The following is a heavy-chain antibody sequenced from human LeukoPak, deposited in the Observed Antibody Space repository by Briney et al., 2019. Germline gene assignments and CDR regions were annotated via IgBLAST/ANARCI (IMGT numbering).Heavy chain of an antibody. J-gene: IGHJ3*02. CDR2: IYPGDSDT. Sequence: GESLKISCKGSGYSFTSYWIGWVRQMPGKGLEWMGIIYPGDSDTRYSPSFQGQVTISADKSISTAYLQWSSLKAPDTAMYYCARWAHSSGTLDAFDIWGQGTMVTVSS. CDR3: ARWAHSSGTLDAFDI. D-gene: IGHD6-19*01. V-gene: IGHV5-51*01. CDR1: GYSFTSYW.